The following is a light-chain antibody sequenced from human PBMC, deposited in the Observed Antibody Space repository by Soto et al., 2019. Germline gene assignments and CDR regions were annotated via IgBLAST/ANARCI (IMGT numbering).Light chain of an antibody. CDR2: DAS. CDR3: QKCDYRPI. J-gene: IGKJ3*01. Sequence: DIQMTQSPYSLSASVGDRVTITCQASHDITSYLNWYQHKPGKAPKLLIYDASILESGVPSRFSGSGSGTDFTFTISSLQPEDVATDYCQKCDYRPIFGPGTTVDFK. CDR1: HDITSY. V-gene: IGKV1-33*01.